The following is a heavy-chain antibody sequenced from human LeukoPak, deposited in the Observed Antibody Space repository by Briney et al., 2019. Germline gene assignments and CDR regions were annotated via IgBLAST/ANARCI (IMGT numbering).Heavy chain of an antibody. D-gene: IGHD6-13*01. CDR3: AKVQYSSSWYGIDY. Sequence: GGSLRLSCAASGFTFSSYGMHWVRQAPGKGLEWVAFIRYDGSNKYYADSAKGRFTISRDNSKNTLYLQMNSLRAEDTAVYYCAKVQYSSSWYGIDYWGQGTLVTVSS. CDR1: GFTFSSYG. CDR2: IRYDGSNK. V-gene: IGHV3-30*02. J-gene: IGHJ4*02.